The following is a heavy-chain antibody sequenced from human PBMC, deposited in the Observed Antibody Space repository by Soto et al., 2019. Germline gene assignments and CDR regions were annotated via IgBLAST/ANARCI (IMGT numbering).Heavy chain of an antibody. CDR2: ILHDGSAE. J-gene: IGHJ6*02. CDR3: ARSRDGDSCYCYYRIDA. V-gene: IGHV3-30*03. CDR1: GFTFTNYD. D-gene: IGHD2-2*01. Sequence: GGSLRLSCAASGFTFTNYDMHWVRQAPGKGLEWMALILHDGSAEYYADSVKGRFTISKDNSKNTLYLQMNSLRVEDTAEYYCARSRDGDSCYCYYRIDAWGQGTTVTVSS.